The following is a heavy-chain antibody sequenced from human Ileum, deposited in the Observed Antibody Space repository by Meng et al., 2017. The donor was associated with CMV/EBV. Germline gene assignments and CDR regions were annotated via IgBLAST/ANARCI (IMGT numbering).Heavy chain of an antibody. Sequence: GGSLRLSCAASGFIFSNFAMNWVRQAPGKGLEWVSVISGSGGSTSYADSVKGRFTISRDNSKNTLYLQMNSLRAEDTAVYYCAKRPPLYSNNWHGGDFDPWGQGTLVTVSS. D-gene: IGHD4-11*01. CDR2: ISGSGGST. V-gene: IGHV3-23*01. J-gene: IGHJ5*02. CDR3: AKRPPLYSNNWHGGDFDP. CDR1: GFIFSNFA.